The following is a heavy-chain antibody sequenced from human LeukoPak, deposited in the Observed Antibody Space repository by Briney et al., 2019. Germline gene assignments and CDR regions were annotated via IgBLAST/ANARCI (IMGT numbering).Heavy chain of an antibody. Sequence: KPSETLSLTCTVSGGSISSSSYYWGWIRQPPGKGLEWIGSIYYSGSTYYNPSLKSRVTISVDTSKNHFTLKLNSVTAADTAVYSCAGHKYYNFWGSFNWFDPWGQGILVTVSS. V-gene: IGHV4-39*01. CDR1: GGSISSSSYY. J-gene: IGHJ5*02. CDR2: IYYSGST. D-gene: IGHD3-3*01. CDR3: AGHKYYNFWGSFNWFDP.